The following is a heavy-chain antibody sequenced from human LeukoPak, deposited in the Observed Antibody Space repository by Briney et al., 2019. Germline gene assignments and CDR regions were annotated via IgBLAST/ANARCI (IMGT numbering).Heavy chain of an antibody. CDR1: GFTFSSYA. CDR2: ISYDGSKK. D-gene: IGHD3-22*01. V-gene: IGHV3-30*18. J-gene: IGHJ4*02. CDR3: AKDRRAGYDSSGYYLWDY. Sequence: GGSLRLSCAASGFTFSSYAMSWVRQAPGKGLEWVAIISYDGSKKYYAESVKGRFTVSRDNSKNTLYLQMNSLRAEDTAVYYCAKDRRAGYDSSGYYLWDYWGQGILVTVSS.